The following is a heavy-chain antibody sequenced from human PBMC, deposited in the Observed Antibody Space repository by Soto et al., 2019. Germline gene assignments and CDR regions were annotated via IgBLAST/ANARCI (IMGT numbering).Heavy chain of an antibody. CDR2: IWYDGSNK. J-gene: IGHJ6*02. Sequence: QVQLVESGGGVVQPGRSLRLSCAASGFTFSSYGMHWVRQAPGKGLEWVAVIWYDGSNKYYADSVKGRFTISRDNSKNTLYLQMNSLRAEDTAVYYCARDVYKLPEFEYYGMDVWGQGTTVTVSS. CDR3: ARDVYKLPEFEYYGMDV. V-gene: IGHV3-33*01. CDR1: GFTFSSYG. D-gene: IGHD2-2*01.